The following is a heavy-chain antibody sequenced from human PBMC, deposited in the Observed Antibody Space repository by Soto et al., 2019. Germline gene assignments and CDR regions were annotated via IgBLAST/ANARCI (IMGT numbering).Heavy chain of an antibody. CDR1: GYTFINYD. J-gene: IGHJ4*02. CDR2: MNPNSGDT. D-gene: IGHD1-1*01. CDR3: ARNRRETVDFAY. Sequence: QVQLVQSGAEVKKPGASVKVSCKASGYTFINYDINWVRQATGQGLEWMGWMNPNSGDTGYAQKFQGRVSMTRNAAISTAFMELSSMESDDKAVYYCARNRRETVDFAYWGQGTLVTVSS. V-gene: IGHV1-8*01.